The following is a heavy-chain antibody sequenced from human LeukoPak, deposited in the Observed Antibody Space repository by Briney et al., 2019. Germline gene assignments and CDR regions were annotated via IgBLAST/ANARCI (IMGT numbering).Heavy chain of an antibody. D-gene: IGHD5-24*01. Sequence: SETLSLTCTVSGGSISSYYWSWIRQPPGGGLEWGGYNHYRGRSNYNPSLKSRVTISEDTSQNQVSLKLTSVTAADTAVYYCARVLTTKGGDGYNYRIIDYWGQGTLVTVSS. V-gene: IGHV4-59*01. CDR1: GGSISSYY. J-gene: IGHJ4*02. CDR3: ARVLTTKGGDGYNYRIIDY. CDR2: NHYRGRS.